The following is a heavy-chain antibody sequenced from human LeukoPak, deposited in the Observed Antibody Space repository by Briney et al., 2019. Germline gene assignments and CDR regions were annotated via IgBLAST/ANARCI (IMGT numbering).Heavy chain of an antibody. J-gene: IGHJ4*02. V-gene: IGHV4-4*07. Sequence: SETLSLTCTVSGGSITTYSWSGIRQPAGKGLELIGRIYASGSTTYNPSLKSRVTMSVDTSKNQFSVRLTSVVAADTAVYYCARAAYCSGASCYFDYWGQGTLVTVSS. CDR1: GGSITTYS. D-gene: IGHD2-15*01. CDR3: ARAAYCSGASCYFDY. CDR2: IYASGST.